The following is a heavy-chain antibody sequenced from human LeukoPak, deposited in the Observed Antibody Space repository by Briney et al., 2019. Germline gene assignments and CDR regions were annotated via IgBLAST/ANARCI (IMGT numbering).Heavy chain of an antibody. J-gene: IGHJ4*02. V-gene: IGHV3-23*01. CDR2: IIGSGGSA. CDR3: AKIVGSRHC. Sequence: PGGSLRLSCSASGFTFSSFALSWVRQAPGKGLEWVSGIIGSGGSAYYADSVKGRFTISRDNSKNTLYLQMNSLRAEDTAVYYCAKIVGSRHCWGQRTLVTVSS. CDR1: GFTFSSFA. D-gene: IGHD2-21*01.